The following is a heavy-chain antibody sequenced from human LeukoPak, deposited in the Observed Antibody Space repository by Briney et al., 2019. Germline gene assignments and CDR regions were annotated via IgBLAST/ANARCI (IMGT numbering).Heavy chain of an antibody. V-gene: IGHV3-74*01. CDR1: GFTFSRYW. CDR3: ARGPRAARSGFDM. D-gene: IGHD3-3*01. Sequence: PGGSLRLSCAASGFTFSRYWMHWVRQAPGKGLMWVSRLNSDGSSTNYTDSVKGRFTISRDNAKNTLYLQMNSLRAEDTAVYYRARGPRAARSGFDMWGLGTMVTVSS. CDR2: LNSDGSST. J-gene: IGHJ3*02.